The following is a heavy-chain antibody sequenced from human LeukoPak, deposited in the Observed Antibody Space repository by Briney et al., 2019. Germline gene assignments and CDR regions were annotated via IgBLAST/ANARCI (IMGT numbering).Heavy chain of an antibody. CDR3: ATATQPRGYFLH. Sequence: ASVKVSCKASGYTFTTYSLAWVRQATGQSLEWMGWISVNNGGTNYAHSLQDRVTLTRDTSTNTPYLELRSLRSDDTAIIYCATATQPRGYFLHWGQGTLVTVSS. J-gene: IGHJ1*01. D-gene: IGHD3-3*01. CDR1: GYTFTTYS. CDR2: ISVNNGGT. V-gene: IGHV1-18*01.